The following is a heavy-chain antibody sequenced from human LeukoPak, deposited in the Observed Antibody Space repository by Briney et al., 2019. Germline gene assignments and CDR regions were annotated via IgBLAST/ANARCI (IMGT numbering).Heavy chain of an antibody. Sequence: GSSLTLFCAPSGFTLCNYPMLGLPQAPGEGREGVADISYGENVRYHVDSVKGRFTISRDGSKSTLYVEMSSLTEDDTAVHYCARDSRRGSPDYLEHWGQGPLVSVS. J-gene: IGHJ4*02. D-gene: IGHD1-26*01. CDR3: ARDSRRGSPDYLEH. V-gene: IGHV3-30*04. CDR1: GFTLCNYP. CDR2: ISYGENVR.